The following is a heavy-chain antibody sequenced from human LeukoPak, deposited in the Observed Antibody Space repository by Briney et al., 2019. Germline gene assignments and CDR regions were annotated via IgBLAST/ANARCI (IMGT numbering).Heavy chain of an antibody. CDR2: MNPNSGNT. V-gene: IGHV1-8*03. J-gene: IGHJ4*02. CDR3: ARGDIVVVPAARPYYFDY. Sequence: ASVKVSCKASGYTFTSYDINWVRQATGQGLEWMGWMNPNSGNTGYAQKFQGRVTITRNTSISTAYMELSSLRSEDTAVYYCARGDIVVVPAARPYYFDYWGQGTLVTVSS. CDR1: GYTFTSYD. D-gene: IGHD2-2*01.